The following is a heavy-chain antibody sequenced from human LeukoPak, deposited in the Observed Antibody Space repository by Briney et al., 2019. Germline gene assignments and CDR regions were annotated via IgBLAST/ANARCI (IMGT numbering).Heavy chain of an antibody. J-gene: IGHJ4*02. CDR3: ARHGMGRVEMATLYFDY. V-gene: IGHV4-39*01. CDR2: IYYSGST. Sequence: SETLSLTCAVSGGSISSNSYYWGWIRQPPGKGLEWIGSIYYSGSTYYNPSLKSRVTISVDTSKNQFSLKLSSVTAADTAVYYCARHGMGRVEMATLYFDYWGQGTLVTVSS. CDR1: GGSISSNSYY. D-gene: IGHD5-24*01.